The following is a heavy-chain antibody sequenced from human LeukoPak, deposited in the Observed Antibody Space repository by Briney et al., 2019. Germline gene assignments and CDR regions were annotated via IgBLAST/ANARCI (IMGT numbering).Heavy chain of an antibody. Sequence: GGSLRLSCAASGFIFSNYWMSWVRQAPGKGLEWVANIKQDGSEKYYVDSVKGQFTISRDNSKNTLYLQMNSLRAEDTAVYYCARGRGGDYGGNSGHFDYWGQGTLVTVSS. V-gene: IGHV3-7*01. CDR2: IKQDGSEK. D-gene: IGHD4-23*01. J-gene: IGHJ4*02. CDR1: GFIFSNYW. CDR3: ARGRGGDYGGNSGHFDY.